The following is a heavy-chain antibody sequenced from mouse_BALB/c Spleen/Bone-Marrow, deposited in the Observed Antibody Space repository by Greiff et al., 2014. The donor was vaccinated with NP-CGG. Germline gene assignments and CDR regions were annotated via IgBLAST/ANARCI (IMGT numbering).Heavy chain of an antibody. CDR3: ASYYSGRSSLAY. CDR2: IDPANGNT. D-gene: IGHD1-1*01. J-gene: IGHJ3*01. CDR1: GFNIKDTY. Sequence: EVQLQQSGAELVKPGASVKLSCTASGFNIKDTYMHWVKQRPEQGLEWIGRIDPANGNTKYDPKFQGKATITADTSSNTAYLQRSSLTSEDTAVYYCASYYSGRSSLAYWGQGTLVTVSA. V-gene: IGHV14-3*02.